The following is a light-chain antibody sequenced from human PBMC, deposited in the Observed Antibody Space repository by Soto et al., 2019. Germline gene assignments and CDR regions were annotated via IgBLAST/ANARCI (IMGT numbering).Light chain of an antibody. CDR2: AAS. CDR1: QGISND. J-gene: IGKJ1*01. V-gene: IGKV1-17*01. Sequence: DIQMTQFPSSLSASVGARVTIPCRTSQGISNDLAWYQQKPGKAPKRLIYAASSLQSGVPSRFSGSGSGTEFTLAISSLQPEDVATFDCLQHSTYPLTFGQGTKVEIK. CDR3: LQHSTYPLT.